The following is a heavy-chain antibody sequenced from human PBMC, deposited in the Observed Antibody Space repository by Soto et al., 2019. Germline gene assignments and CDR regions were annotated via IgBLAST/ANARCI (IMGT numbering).Heavy chain of an antibody. J-gene: IGHJ5*02. Sequence: QVQLVQSGAEEKKPGASVKVSCKASGYTFTSYAMHWVRQAPGQRLEWMGWINAGNGDTKYSQKLQGRVTITRNTSXXRAYMGLSGLRSEDTAVYYCAGGYYESGGYQGCGPWGQGTLVTVSS. D-gene: IGHD3-22*01. CDR2: INAGNGDT. V-gene: IGHV1-3*05. CDR3: AGGYYESGGYQGCGP. CDR1: GYTFTSYA.